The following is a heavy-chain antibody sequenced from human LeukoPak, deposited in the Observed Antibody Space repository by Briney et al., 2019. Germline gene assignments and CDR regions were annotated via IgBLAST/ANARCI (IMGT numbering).Heavy chain of an antibody. J-gene: IGHJ4*02. CDR2: INPNSGGT. Sequence: ASVKVSCKASGYTFTGYYMHWVRQAPGQGLEWMGWINPNSGGTNYAQKFQGRVTMTRDTSISTAYMELSRLRSDDTAVYYCARVSTSPIVGATDGTFDYWGQGTLVTVSS. V-gene: IGHV1-2*02. CDR3: ARVSTSPIVGATDGTFDY. D-gene: IGHD1-26*01. CDR1: GYTFTGYY.